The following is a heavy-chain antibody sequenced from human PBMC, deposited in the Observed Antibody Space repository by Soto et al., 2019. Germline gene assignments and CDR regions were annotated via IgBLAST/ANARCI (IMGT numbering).Heavy chain of an antibody. CDR1: GYSFTSYW. D-gene: IGHD2-2*01. J-gene: IGHJ6*02. CDR2: IYPGDSDT. Sequence: EVQLVQSGAEVKKPGESLQISCKGSGYSFTSYWIGWVRQMPGKGLEWMGIIYPGDSDTRYSPSFQGQVTISADKSISTAYLQWSSLKASDTAMYYCARLGEYCSSTSCVHYYYYYGMDVWGQGTTVTVSS. V-gene: IGHV5-51*01. CDR3: ARLGEYCSSTSCVHYYYYYGMDV.